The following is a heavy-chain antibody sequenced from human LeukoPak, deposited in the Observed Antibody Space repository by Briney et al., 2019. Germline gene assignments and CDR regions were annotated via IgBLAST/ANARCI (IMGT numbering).Heavy chain of an antibody. CDR2: IKYDGSRK. J-gene: IGHJ4*02. V-gene: IGHV3-30*02. D-gene: IGHD1-1*01. CDR1: GFNFGSYG. CDR3: AKEKYNFGYFEY. Sequence: PGGSLRLSCGASGFNFGSYGMYWVRQAPGKGLECLTFIKYDGSRKYYANSVKGRFTVSKDNSKNTLYLQMSSLTVEDTAIYYCAKEKYNFGYFEYWGQGILVTVSS.